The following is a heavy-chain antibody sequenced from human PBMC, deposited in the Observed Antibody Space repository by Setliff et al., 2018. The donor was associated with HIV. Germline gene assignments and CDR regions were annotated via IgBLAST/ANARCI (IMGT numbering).Heavy chain of an antibody. J-gene: IGHJ5*02. D-gene: IGHD1-26*01. CDR3: ARSTVGAGASFP. V-gene: IGHV4-39*07. Sequence: PSETLSLTCTVSGGSVSSPGYYWGWIRQPPGKGLEWIGSVYNSGITFKNPSLKSRVTISVDRSGNQFSLRLTSVTAADTAIYYCARSTVGAGASFPWGRGILVTVSS. CDR2: VYNSGIT. CDR1: GGSVSSPGYY.